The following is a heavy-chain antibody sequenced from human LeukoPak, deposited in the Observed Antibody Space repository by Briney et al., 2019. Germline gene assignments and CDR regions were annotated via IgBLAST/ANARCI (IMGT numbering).Heavy chain of an antibody. CDR3: ASGYPRGANWFDP. Sequence: ASVKVSCKASGGTFSSYAISWVRQAPGQGPEWMGRIIPILGIANYAQKFQGRVTITADKSTSTAHMELSSLRSEDTAVYYCASGYPRGANWFDPWGQGTLVTVSS. D-gene: IGHD1-1*01. V-gene: IGHV1-69*04. CDR2: IIPILGIA. J-gene: IGHJ5*02. CDR1: GGTFSSYA.